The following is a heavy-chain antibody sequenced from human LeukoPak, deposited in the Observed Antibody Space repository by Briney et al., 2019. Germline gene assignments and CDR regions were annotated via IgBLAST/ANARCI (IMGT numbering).Heavy chain of an antibody. CDR2: INPNSGGT. Sequence: ASVKVSCKASGYTFTGYYMHWVRQAPGQGLEWMGWINPNSGGTNYAQKFQGWVTMTRDTSISTAYMELSRLRSDDTAVYYCAREGLTVTTFYDYWGQGTLVTVSS. D-gene: IGHD4-17*01. V-gene: IGHV1-2*04. CDR3: AREGLTVTTFYDY. J-gene: IGHJ4*02. CDR1: GYTFTGYY.